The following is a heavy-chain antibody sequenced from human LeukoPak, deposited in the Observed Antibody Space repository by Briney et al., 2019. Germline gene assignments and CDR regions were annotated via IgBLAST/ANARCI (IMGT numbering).Heavy chain of an antibody. CDR2: ISAYNGNT. D-gene: IGHD3-10*01. CDR3: ARGYGSGSYLPRRNDAFDI. Sequence: GASVKVSCKASGYTFTSYGISWVRQAPGQGLEWMGGISAYNGNTNYAQKLQGRVTMTTDTSTSTAHMELRGLRSDDTAVYYCARGYGSGSYLPRRNDAFDIWGQGTMVTVSS. J-gene: IGHJ3*02. CDR1: GYTFTSYG. V-gene: IGHV1-18*01.